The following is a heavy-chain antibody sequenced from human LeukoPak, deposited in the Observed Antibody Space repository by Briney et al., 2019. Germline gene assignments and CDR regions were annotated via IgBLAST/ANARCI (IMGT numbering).Heavy chain of an antibody. Sequence: SETLSLTCALYGGFFSDSYWSWIRQPPGEGLEWVGEISHSGDTNYNPSLKSRVTISVDTSKNQFSLNLSSVAPADTAVYYCARGSNSVAYWGQGTLVTVSS. J-gene: IGHJ4*02. CDR3: ARGSNSVAY. CDR2: ISHSGDT. D-gene: IGHD4-23*01. V-gene: IGHV4-34*01. CDR1: GGFFSDSY.